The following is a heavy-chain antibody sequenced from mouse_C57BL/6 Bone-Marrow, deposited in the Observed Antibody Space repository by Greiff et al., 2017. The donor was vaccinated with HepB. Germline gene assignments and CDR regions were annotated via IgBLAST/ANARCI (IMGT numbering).Heavy chain of an antibody. CDR2: IYPRDGST. CDR3: ARYPYYYGSSYVWYFDV. D-gene: IGHD1-1*01. Sequence: VQGVESDAELVKPGASVKISCKVSGYTFTDHTIHWMKQRPEQGLEWIGYIYPRDGSTKYNEKFKGKATLTADKSSSTAYMQLNSLTSEDSAVYFCARYPYYYGSSYVWYFDVWGTGTTVTVSS. CDR1: GYTFTDHT. V-gene: IGHV1-78*01. J-gene: IGHJ1*03.